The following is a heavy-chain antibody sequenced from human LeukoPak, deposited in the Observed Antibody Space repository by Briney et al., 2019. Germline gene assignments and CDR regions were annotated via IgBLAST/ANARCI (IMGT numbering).Heavy chain of an antibody. CDR3: AGPNYDILTGYDDAFDI. V-gene: IGHV3-7*01. Sequence: GGSLRLSCAASGFTFSSYWMSWVRQAPGKGLEWVANIKQDGSEKYYVDSVKGRFTISRDNAKNSLYLQMNSLRAEDTAVYYCAGPNYDILTGYDDAFDIWGQGTMVTVSS. D-gene: IGHD3-9*01. J-gene: IGHJ3*02. CDR2: IKQDGSEK. CDR1: GFTFSSYW.